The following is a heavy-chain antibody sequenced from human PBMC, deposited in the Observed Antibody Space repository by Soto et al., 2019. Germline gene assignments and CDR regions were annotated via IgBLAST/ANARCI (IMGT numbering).Heavy chain of an antibody. CDR3: ARVPGLRGGYYYGMDV. D-gene: IGHD5-12*01. J-gene: IGHJ6*02. CDR1: GGSISSYY. CDR2: IYYSGST. Sequence: QVQLQESRPGLVKPSDTLSLTCTVSGGSISSYYWSWIRQPPGKGLEWIGYIYYSGSTNYNPSLKRRVTISVDTSKNQFSLKLSSGTAADTAVYYCARVPGLRGGYYYGMDVWGQGTTVTVSS. V-gene: IGHV4-59*01.